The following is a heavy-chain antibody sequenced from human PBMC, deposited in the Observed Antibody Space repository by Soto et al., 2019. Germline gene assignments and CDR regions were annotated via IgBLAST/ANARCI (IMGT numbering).Heavy chain of an antibody. Sequence: GASVKVSCKVSGYTLTELSMHWVRQAPGKGLEWMGGFDPEDGETIYAQKFQGRVTMTEDTSTDTAYMELSSLRSEDTAVFYCAGLFPYVSSGYHLNYLGQGTLVTVSS. CDR2: FDPEDGET. D-gene: IGHD3-22*01. V-gene: IGHV1-24*01. CDR1: GYTLTELS. CDR3: AGLFPYVSSGYHLNY. J-gene: IGHJ4*02.